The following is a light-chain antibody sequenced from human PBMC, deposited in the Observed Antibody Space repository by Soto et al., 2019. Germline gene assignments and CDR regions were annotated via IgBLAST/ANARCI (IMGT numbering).Light chain of an antibody. CDR1: QSVSDY. CDR2: DAS. Sequence: EIVLTQSPATLSLSPGERATLSCRASQSVSDYLAWYQQKPGQAPRLLIYDASTRATGIPARFSGSGSGTEFTLTINSLQSEDFAVYYCQQYQNLWTFGQGTKVDIK. J-gene: IGKJ1*01. CDR3: QQYQNLWT. V-gene: IGKV3D-15*01.